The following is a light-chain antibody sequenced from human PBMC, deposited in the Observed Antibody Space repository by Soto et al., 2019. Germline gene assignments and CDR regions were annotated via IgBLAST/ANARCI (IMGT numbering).Light chain of an antibody. CDR1: SSNIGTNY. V-gene: IGLV1-47*01. J-gene: IGLJ1*01. CDR3: AAWDDSLSGRDV. CDR2: TNN. Sequence: QTVVTQPPSASGTPGQRVTISCSGSSSNIGTNYVYWYQQVPGTAPKLLIYTNNQRPSGVPDRFSGSKSGTSASLAISGLRSEDEADYCCAAWDDSLSGRDVFGTGTKLTVL.